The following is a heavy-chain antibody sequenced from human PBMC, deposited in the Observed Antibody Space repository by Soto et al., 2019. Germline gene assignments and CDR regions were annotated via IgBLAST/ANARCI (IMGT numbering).Heavy chain of an antibody. Sequence: EVQLVESGGGLVQPGGSLRLSCAASGFTFSSYSMNWVRQAPGKGLEWLSYISSSISTMHYADSVKGRFTISRDNAKNSLYLQINSLRDEDAAVYYCAREVRDTAVADFDHWGQLTILTVSS. CDR3: AREVRDTAVADFDH. V-gene: IGHV3-48*02. D-gene: IGHD5-18*01. CDR2: ISSSISTM. J-gene: IGHJ4*02. CDR1: GFTFSSYS.